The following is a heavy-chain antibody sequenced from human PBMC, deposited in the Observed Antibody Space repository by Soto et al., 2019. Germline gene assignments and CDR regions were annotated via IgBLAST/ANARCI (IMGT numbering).Heavy chain of an antibody. CDR2: INSDGDII. J-gene: IGHJ4*02. V-gene: IGHV3-74*03. CDR1: GFTFKNYW. Sequence: EMQLTESGGDLVQPGGSLRLSCGASGFTFKNYWMHWVHQAPGKGLVWLSRINSDGDIITYADSVKGRFTISRDNAKNTLFLQMDSLRAEDTAVYYCAKGKFEGGFDYWGQGTLVTVSS. CDR3: AKGKFEGGFDY. D-gene: IGHD2-15*01.